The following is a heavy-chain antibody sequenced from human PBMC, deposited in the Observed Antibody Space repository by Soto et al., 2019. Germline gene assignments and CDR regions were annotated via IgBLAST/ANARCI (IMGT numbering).Heavy chain of an antibody. Sequence: QVQLAQSGAEVTKPGTSVKLSCKASGGPFSRYTIRWVRQAPGQGLGWMGRIIPILRIANYAQKFQGRVTITADKATSPAYMELSSLRSEDTAVYYWASTRELGLLYYYYYMDVWGKGTTVTVSS. CDR3: ASTRELGLLYYYYYMDV. CDR1: GGPFSRYT. J-gene: IGHJ6*03. V-gene: IGHV1-69*02. CDR2: IIPILRIA. D-gene: IGHD7-27*01.